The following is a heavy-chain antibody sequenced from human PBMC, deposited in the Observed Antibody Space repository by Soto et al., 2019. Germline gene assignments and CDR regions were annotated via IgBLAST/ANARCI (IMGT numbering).Heavy chain of an antibody. J-gene: IGHJ4*02. V-gene: IGHV1-69*01. Sequence: QVQLVQSGAEVQKPGSSVKDSCKASGGTFSSYSINWVRQAPGQGLEWMGEIIPIFGTANYAQKFQGRVTITADESTSTAYMELSSLRSEDTAVYYCARDGGRHSGGIDYWGQGTLVTVSS. CDR1: GGTFSSYS. D-gene: IGHD1-26*01. CDR3: ARDGGRHSGGIDY. CDR2: IIPIFGTA.